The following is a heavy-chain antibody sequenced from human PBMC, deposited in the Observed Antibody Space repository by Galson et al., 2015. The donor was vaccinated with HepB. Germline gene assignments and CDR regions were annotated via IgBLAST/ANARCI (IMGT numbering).Heavy chain of an antibody. CDR1: GFTFSSYA. V-gene: IGHV3-64D*06. J-gene: IGHJ4*02. CDR3: VKELFPGIAVAGPGVFFDY. D-gene: IGHD6-19*01. Sequence: SLRLSCAASGFTFSSYAMHWVRQAPGKGLEYVSAISSNGGSTYYADSVKGRFTISRDNSKNTLYLQMSSLRAEDTAVYYCVKELFPGIAVAGPGVFFDYWGQGTLVTVSS. CDR2: ISSNGGST.